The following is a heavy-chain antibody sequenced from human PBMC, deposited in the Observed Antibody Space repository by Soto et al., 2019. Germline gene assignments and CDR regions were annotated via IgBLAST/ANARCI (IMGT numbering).Heavy chain of an antibody. Sequence: GSGPTLVNPTQTLTLTCTFSGFSLSTSGVGVGWIRQPPGKALEWLALIYWNDDKRYSPSLKSRLTITKDTSRNQVVLTMTNMEPLDTATYSCAHDSYDARGYYLHDPFVIWGKGKLVTV. CDR2: IYWNDDK. CDR1: GFSLSTSGVG. V-gene: IGHV2-5*01. CDR3: AHDSYDARGYYLHDPFVI. D-gene: IGHD3-22*01. J-gene: IGHJ3*02.